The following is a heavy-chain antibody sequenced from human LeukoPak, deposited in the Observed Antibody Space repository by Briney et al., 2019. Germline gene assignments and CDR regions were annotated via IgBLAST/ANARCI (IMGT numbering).Heavy chain of an antibody. CDR3: ARGGVGNDAFDI. V-gene: IGHV1-8*01. D-gene: IGHD2-15*01. J-gene: IGHJ3*02. Sequence: ASVKVSCKASGYTFTTYDMSWVRQATGQGLEWMGWMNPDSGDTGYAQKFQGRVTMTRDTSISTAYMELSSLRSEDTAVYYCARGGVGNDAFDIWGQGTMVTVSS. CDR1: GYTFTTYD. CDR2: MNPDSGDT.